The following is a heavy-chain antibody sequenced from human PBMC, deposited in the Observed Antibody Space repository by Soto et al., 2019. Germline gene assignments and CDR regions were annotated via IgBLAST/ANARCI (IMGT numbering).Heavy chain of an antibody. CDR3: ARAIVVVVAARRRYYYGMDV. V-gene: IGHV3-7*01. D-gene: IGHD2-15*01. CDR1: GFTFSSYW. Sequence: PGGSLRLSCAASGFTFSSYWMSWVRQAPGKGLEWVANIKQDGSEKYYVDSVKGRFTISRDNAKNSLYLQMNSLRAEDTAVYYCARAIVVVVAARRRYYYGMDVWGQGTTVTVSS. CDR2: IKQDGSEK. J-gene: IGHJ6*02.